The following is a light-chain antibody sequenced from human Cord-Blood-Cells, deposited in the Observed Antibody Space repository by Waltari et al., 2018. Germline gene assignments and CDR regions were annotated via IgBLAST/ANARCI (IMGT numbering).Light chain of an antibody. CDR2: AAS. CDR3: RQSYSTPFP. CDR1: QSISSY. Sequence: DIQMTQSPSSLSASVGDRVTITCRASQSISSYLNWYQQKPGKAPKLLIYAASSLQSGVPSRFSGSRSGTDFTLTISSLQPEEFATYYCRQSYSTPFPFGPGTKVDIK. V-gene: IGKV1-39*01. J-gene: IGKJ3*01.